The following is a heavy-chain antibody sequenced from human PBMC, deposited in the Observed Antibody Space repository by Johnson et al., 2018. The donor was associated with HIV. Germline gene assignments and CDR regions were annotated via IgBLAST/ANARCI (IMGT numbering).Heavy chain of an antibody. CDR1: GFTFSSYD. D-gene: IGHD5-18*01. CDR2: IGTAGDT. Sequence: EQLVESGGGLVQPGGSLRLSCAASGFTFSSYDMHWVRQATGKGLEWVSAIGTAGDTYYPGSVKGRFTISRENAKNSLYLQMNSLRAEDTAVYYCARELRGGHTDAFDIWGQGTMVTVSS. J-gene: IGHJ3*02. V-gene: IGHV3-13*01. CDR3: ARELRGGHTDAFDI.